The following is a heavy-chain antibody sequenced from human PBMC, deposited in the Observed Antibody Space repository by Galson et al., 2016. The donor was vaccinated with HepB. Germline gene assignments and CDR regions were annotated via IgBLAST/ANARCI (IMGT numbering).Heavy chain of an antibody. D-gene: IGHD3-3*01. Sequence: SLRLSCAASEFTFSSYVMSWVRQAPGKGLEWVSTISGNGGSTYYADSVKGRFTISRDNSKNTLYLHMNSLRAEDTAVYYCAKEGTIFGAVPYGMDVWGQGTTVTVSS. CDR3: AKEGTIFGAVPYGMDV. J-gene: IGHJ6*02. CDR1: EFTFSSYV. V-gene: IGHV3-23*01. CDR2: ISGNGGST.